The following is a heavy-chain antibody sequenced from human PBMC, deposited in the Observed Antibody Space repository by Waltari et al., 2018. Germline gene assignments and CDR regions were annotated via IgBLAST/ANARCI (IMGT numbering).Heavy chain of an antibody. J-gene: IGHJ4*02. CDR1: GVTFSSYA. CDR3: AESRAAAGLDS. CDR2: LYNDGTT. D-gene: IGHD6-13*01. V-gene: IGHV3-23*03. Sequence: EVQLLESGGGLVQPGGSLRLSCSGVTFSSYAMSWVRQAPGTGLGWVSVLYNDGTTHYVDSVEGRFTISRDHSDNTLHLQMSSLRAEDTAVYYCAESRAAAGLDSWGQGTLVTVSS.